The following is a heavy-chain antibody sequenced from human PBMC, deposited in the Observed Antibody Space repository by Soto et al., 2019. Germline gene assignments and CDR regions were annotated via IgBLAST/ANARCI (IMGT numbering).Heavy chain of an antibody. CDR2: IYPGDHET. Sequence: GESLKISCQSSGYTFSNFWIGWVRQLPGKGLEWMGIIYPGDHETRYSPSFHGKVIISADRSINTAYLQWNSLEASDTAFYFCARSPRSSPYFDYWGQGALVTVS. D-gene: IGHD6-13*01. V-gene: IGHV5-51*01. CDR3: ARSPRSSPYFDY. J-gene: IGHJ4*02. CDR1: GYTFSNFW.